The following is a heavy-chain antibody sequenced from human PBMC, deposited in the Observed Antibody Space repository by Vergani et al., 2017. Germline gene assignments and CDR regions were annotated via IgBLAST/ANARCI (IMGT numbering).Heavy chain of an antibody. CDR1: GFTFSSYA. Sequence: EVQLLESGGGLVQPGGSLRLSCAASGFTFSSYAMSWVRQAPGKGPEWVSAISGSGGSTYYADDVKGRFTISRDNSKNTLYLQVNSLRAEDTAVYYCAKDPLGWELLFPFVYWGQGTLVTVSS. J-gene: IGHJ4*02. D-gene: IGHD1-26*01. CDR2: ISGSGGST. V-gene: IGHV3-23*01. CDR3: AKDPLGWELLFPFVY.